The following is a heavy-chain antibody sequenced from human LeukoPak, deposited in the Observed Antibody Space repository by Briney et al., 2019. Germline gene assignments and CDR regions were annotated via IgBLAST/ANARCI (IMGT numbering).Heavy chain of an antibody. D-gene: IGHD3-22*01. Sequence: GGSLRLSCAASGFTFSSYAMSWVRQAPGKGLEWVSSISGNGGTTYYADSVKGRFTISRDNSKNMLYLQMNSLRAEDTAVYYCAKDPSSSYPDAFDIWGRGTMVTVSS. CDR1: GFTFSSYA. CDR3: AKDPSSSYPDAFDI. V-gene: IGHV3-23*01. J-gene: IGHJ3*02. CDR2: ISGNGGTT.